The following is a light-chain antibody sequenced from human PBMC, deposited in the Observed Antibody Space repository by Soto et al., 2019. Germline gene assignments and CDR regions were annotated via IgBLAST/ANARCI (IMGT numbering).Light chain of an antibody. CDR3: QHLNTYPRT. CDR1: QGISSY. V-gene: IGKV1-9*01. Sequence: DIQLTQSPSFLSASVGDRVTITCRASQGISSYLAWYQQPPGKAPKLLIYGASTLQRGVSSRFSRSGSGTEFTLTISSLQPEDFATYYCQHLNTYPRTFGQGTKLEVK. J-gene: IGKJ2*01. CDR2: GAS.